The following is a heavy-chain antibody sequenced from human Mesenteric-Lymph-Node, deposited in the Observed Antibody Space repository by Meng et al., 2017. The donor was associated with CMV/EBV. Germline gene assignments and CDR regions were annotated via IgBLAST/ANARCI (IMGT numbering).Heavy chain of an antibody. CDR2: ISGFNAKT. V-gene: IGHV1-18*01. CDR3: ARDRGYSNPYYYYYYGMDV. Sequence: ASVKVSCKASGYTFPSYGISWVRQAPGQGLEWMGWISGFNAKTKSAQKFTDRVIMTTDTSTSTVYMELRSLRPDDTAVYYCARDRGYSNPYYYYYYGMDVWGQGTTVTVSS. CDR1: GYTFPSYG. D-gene: IGHD4-11*01. J-gene: IGHJ6*02.